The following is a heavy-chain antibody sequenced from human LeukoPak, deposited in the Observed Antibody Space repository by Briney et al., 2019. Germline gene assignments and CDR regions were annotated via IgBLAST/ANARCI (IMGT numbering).Heavy chain of an antibody. CDR3: ARDPEGHGYYFDY. D-gene: IGHD3-3*01. V-gene: IGHV4-4*07. CDR2: IHTSGST. CDR1: GGSTSDYF. Sequence: SETLSLTCTVSGGSTSDYFCTWLRQSAGKGLEWIGRIHTSGSTNYNPSLKSRVSMSVDTSKNQFSLKLSSVTAADTAVYYCARDPEGHGYYFDYWGQGALVTVSS. J-gene: IGHJ4*02.